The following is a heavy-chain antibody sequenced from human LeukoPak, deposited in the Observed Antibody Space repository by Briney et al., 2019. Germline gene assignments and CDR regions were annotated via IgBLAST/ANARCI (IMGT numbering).Heavy chain of an antibody. Sequence: ASVKVSCKASGYTFPSYAMNWVRQAPGQGLEWMGWIHTNTGNPTYAQGFTGRFVFSLDTAVSTAYLQISSLKAEDTAVYYCARSFWELPNYYYYGMDVWGQGTTVTVSS. CDR1: GYTFPSYA. CDR3: ARSFWELPNYYYYGMDV. D-gene: IGHD1-26*01. J-gene: IGHJ6*02. CDR2: IHTNTGNP. V-gene: IGHV7-4-1*02.